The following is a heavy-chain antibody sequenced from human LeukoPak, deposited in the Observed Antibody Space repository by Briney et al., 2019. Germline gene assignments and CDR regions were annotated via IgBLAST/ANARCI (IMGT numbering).Heavy chain of an antibody. CDR1: GFTFSSYA. J-gene: IGHJ4*02. CDR3: AKVSIAARISGHFDY. D-gene: IGHD6-6*01. Sequence: PGGSLRLSCAASGFTFSSYAMSWVRQAPGKGLEWVSAISGSGGSTYYADSVKGRFTISRDNSKNTLYLQMNSLRAEDTAVYYCAKVSIAARISGHFDYWGQGTLVTVSS. V-gene: IGHV3-23*01. CDR2: ISGSGGST.